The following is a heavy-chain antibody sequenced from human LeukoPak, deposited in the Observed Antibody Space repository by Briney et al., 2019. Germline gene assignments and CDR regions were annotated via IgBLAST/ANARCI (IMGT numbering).Heavy chain of an antibody. CDR3: ARDYSTYCSSTSCQTAHDI. J-gene: IGHJ3*02. Sequence: ASVKVSCKASGYTFTSYYMYWVRQAPGQGLEWMGWINPNSGGTNYAQKFQGRVTMTRDTSISTAYMELSRLRSDDTAVYYCARDYSTYCSSTSCQTAHDIWGQGTMVTVSS. CDR1: GYTFTSYY. V-gene: IGHV1-2*02. D-gene: IGHD2-2*01. CDR2: INPNSGGT.